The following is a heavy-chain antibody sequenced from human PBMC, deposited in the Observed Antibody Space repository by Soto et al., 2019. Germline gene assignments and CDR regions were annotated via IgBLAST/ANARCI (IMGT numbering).Heavy chain of an antibody. CDR2: ISYSGNA. CDR3: ARDPTVTTSDDYSTMDV. CDR1: GGSISSGDYY. D-gene: IGHD4-17*01. V-gene: IGHV4-30-4*01. J-gene: IGHJ6*02. Sequence: QVQLQESGPGLVKPSQTLSLTCTVSGGSISSGDYYWTWIRQPPGKGLEWIGYISYSGNAEYNPSRDWPYTRSVDPSHNQFYPLLSSVSAADTAVYYCARDPTVTTSDDYSTMDVWGQGTTVTVSS.